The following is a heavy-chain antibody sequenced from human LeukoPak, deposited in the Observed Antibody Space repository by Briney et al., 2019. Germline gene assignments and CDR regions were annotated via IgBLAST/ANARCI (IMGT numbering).Heavy chain of an antibody. V-gene: IGHV1-69*05. CDR1: GGTFSSYA. CDR3: ARDRRAVAGSANQTAGFDP. D-gene: IGHD6-19*01. J-gene: IGHJ5*02. Sequence: ASVKVSCKASGGTFSSYAISWVRQAPGQGLEWMGGIIPIFGTANYAQKFQGRVTITTDESTSTAYMELSSLRSEDTAVYFCARDRRAVAGSANQTAGFDPWGQGTLVTVSS. CDR2: IIPIFGTA.